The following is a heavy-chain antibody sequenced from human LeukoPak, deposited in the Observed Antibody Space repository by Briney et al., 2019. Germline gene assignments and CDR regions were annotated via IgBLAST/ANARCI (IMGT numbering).Heavy chain of an antibody. Sequence: GRSLRLSCAASGFTFSSYAMHWVRQAPGKGLEWVAVISWDGSNKYYADAVKGRFTISRYSSNTTMYLQLNILRADDTAVYYCASPPSPATYGPVAYWGQGTVVIVSA. D-gene: IGHD3-16*01. V-gene: IGHV3-30-3*01. CDR3: ASPPSPATYGPVAY. CDR2: ISWDGSNK. CDR1: GFTFSSYA. J-gene: IGHJ4*02.